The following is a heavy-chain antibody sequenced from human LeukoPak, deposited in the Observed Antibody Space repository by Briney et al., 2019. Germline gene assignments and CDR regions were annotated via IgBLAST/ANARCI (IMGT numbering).Heavy chain of an antibody. CDR1: GFTFSRYW. Sequence: QAGGSLRLSCAASGFTFSRYWMSWVRQAPGKGLEWVANIKQDGSEKSYVDSVKGRFTISRDNAKNSLYLQMNSLRADDTALYYCANAVSSAYRDFDCWGQGTLVSVSS. V-gene: IGHV3-7*05. J-gene: IGHJ4*02. CDR3: ANAVSSAYRDFDC. D-gene: IGHD3-22*01. CDR2: IKQDGSEK.